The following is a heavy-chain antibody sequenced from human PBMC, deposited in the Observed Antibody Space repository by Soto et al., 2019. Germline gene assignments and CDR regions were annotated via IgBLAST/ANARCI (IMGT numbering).Heavy chain of an antibody. CDR2: ISYDGSNK. Sequence: GGSLRLSCAASGFTFSSYAMHWVRQAPGKGLEWVAVISYDGSNKYYADSVKVRFTISIDNYKNTLYLQMNSLRAEDTAVYSCAGPLWSGYSLNAFDIWGQGTMVTVSS. CDR3: AGPLWSGYSLNAFDI. V-gene: IGHV3-30*04. CDR1: GFTFSSYA. J-gene: IGHJ3*02. D-gene: IGHD3-3*01.